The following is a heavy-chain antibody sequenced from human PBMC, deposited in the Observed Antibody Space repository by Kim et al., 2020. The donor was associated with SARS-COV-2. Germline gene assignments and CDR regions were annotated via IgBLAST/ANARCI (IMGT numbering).Heavy chain of an antibody. CDR1: GGSFSGYY. J-gene: IGHJ4*02. Sequence: SETLSLTCAVSGGSFSGYYWTWIRQPPGKGLEWIGEINSSGNTNYNPSLKSRVTISRDTSKREFSLSLKSVTAADTAVYYCARLGAEHDYGDYSSAYWGQGNLVTVSS. D-gene: IGHD4-17*01. CDR3: ARLGAEHDYGDYSSAY. V-gene: IGHV4-34*01. CDR2: INSSGNT.